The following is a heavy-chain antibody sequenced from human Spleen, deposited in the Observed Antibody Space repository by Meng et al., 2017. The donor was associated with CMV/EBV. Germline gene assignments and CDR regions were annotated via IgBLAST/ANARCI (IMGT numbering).Heavy chain of an antibody. V-gene: IGHV3-23*01. CDR2: ISGSGDSI. Sequence: GESLKISCAASGFTFRNYAMSWVRQSPGKGLKWVSAISGSGDSIYYADSVKGRFTISRDNSKNTLFLQMNSLRAEDTAVYYCATSYYDGSGYSTGDYWGQGTLVTVSS. CDR3: ATSYYDGSGYSTGDY. CDR1: GFTFRNYA. J-gene: IGHJ4*02. D-gene: IGHD3-22*01.